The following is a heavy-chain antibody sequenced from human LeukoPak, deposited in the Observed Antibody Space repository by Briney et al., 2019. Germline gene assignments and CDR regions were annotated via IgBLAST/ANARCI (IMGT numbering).Heavy chain of an antibody. Sequence: GGSLRLSCAASGFTFSSYAMSWVRQAPGKGLEWVAGISGSGGSTNYADSVKGRFTISRDNSKNTLYLQMNSLRTEDTAVYYCARWLGTGYYTFDYWGQGTLVTVSS. CDR3: ARWLGTGYYTFDY. CDR1: GFTFSSYA. D-gene: IGHD3/OR15-3a*01. CDR2: ISGSGGST. J-gene: IGHJ4*02. V-gene: IGHV3-23*01.